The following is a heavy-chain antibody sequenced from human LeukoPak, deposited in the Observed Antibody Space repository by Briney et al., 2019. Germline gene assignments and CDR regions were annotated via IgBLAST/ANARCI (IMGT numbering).Heavy chain of an antibody. CDR1: GFTFTSSA. CDR2: IVVGSGNT. D-gene: IGHD3-22*01. J-gene: IGHJ3*02. Sequence: GTSVKVSCKASGFTFTSSAMQWVRQARGLRLEWIGWIVVGSGNTDYAQKFQERVTITRDMSTSTAYMELSSLRSEDTAVYYCARVSSSGYYGDAFDIWGQGTMVTVSS. CDR3: ARVSSSGYYGDAFDI. V-gene: IGHV1-58*02.